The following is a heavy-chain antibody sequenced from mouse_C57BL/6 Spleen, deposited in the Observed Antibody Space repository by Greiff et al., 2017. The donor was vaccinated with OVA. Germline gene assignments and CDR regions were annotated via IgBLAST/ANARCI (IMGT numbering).Heavy chain of an antibody. D-gene: IGHD1-1*01. J-gene: IGHJ3*01. CDR1: GYTFTSYG. CDR3: ARQHGSPWFAY. V-gene: IGHV1-81*01. Sequence: VQLQESGAELGRPGASVKLSCKASGYTFTSYGISWVKQRTGQGLEWIGEIYPRSGNTYYNEKFKGKATLTADKSSSTAYMELRSLTSEDSAVYFCARQHGSPWFAYWGQGTLVTVSA. CDR2: IYPRSGNT.